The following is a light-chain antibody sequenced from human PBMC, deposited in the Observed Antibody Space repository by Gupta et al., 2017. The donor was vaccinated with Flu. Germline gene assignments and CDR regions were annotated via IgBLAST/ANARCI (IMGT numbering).Light chain of an antibody. CDR3: CSSEGSNIHLV. J-gene: IGLJ3*02. V-gene: IGLV2-11*01. CDR1: NNDVGGSNH. Sequence: QSALTQPRSVSASPGQSVTISCTGTNNDVGGSNHVSWYQQHPGKAPKVIVYDVSQRPSGVPDRFSGSKSGNTASLTISGLQAEDEADYYCCSSEGSNIHLVFGGGTKLTVL. CDR2: DVS.